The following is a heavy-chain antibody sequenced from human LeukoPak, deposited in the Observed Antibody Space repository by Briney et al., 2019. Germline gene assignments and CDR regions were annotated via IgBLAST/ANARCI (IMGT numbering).Heavy chain of an antibody. Sequence: GGSLRLSCEVSGLSVRGSYMSWVRQAPGKGLEWVSVIYSGDRRYYADSVKGRFTISRDTSKNTLYLQTNNLRADDTARYYCTRDLTGTTWSENDYWGQGTLVTISS. CDR1: GLSVRGSY. V-gene: IGHV3-53*01. J-gene: IGHJ4*02. D-gene: IGHD6-13*01. CDR2: IYSGDRR. CDR3: TRDLTGTTWSENDY.